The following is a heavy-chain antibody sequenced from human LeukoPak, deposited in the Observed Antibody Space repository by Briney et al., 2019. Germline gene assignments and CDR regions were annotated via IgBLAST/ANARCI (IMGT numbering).Heavy chain of an antibody. CDR1: GFTFSSYD. CDR2: IGTAGDT. Sequence: GGSLRFSCAASGFTFSSYDMHWVRQATGKGLEWVSAIGTAGDTYYPDSVRGRFTISRENAKNSLYLQMNSLGAGDTAMYYCAREGGGLDYWGQGTLVTVSS. CDR3: AREGGGLDY. J-gene: IGHJ4*02. V-gene: IGHV3-13*04. D-gene: IGHD3-16*01.